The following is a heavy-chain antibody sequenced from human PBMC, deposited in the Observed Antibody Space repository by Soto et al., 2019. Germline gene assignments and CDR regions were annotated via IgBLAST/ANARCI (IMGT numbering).Heavy chain of an antibody. CDR3: AKVQGTVDYYYYGMDV. CDR1: GFTFSSYG. CDR2: ISYDGSNK. V-gene: IGHV3-30*18. J-gene: IGHJ6*02. D-gene: IGHD2-15*01. Sequence: QVQLVESGGGVVQPGRSLRLSCAASGFTFSSYGMHWVRQAPGKGLEWVAVISYDGSNKYYADSVKGRFTTSRDNSKNTLYLQMNSLRAEDTAVYYCAKVQGTVDYYYYGMDVWGQGTTVTVSS.